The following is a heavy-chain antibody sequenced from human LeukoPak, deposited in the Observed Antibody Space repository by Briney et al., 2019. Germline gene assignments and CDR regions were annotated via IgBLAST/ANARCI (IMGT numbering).Heavy chain of an antibody. CDR1: GGSISSSSYY. CDR2: IYYSGST. Sequence: SETLSLTCTVSGGSISSSSYYWGWIRQPPGKGLEWIGSIYYSGSTYYNPSLMSRVTISVDTSKNQFSLKLSSVTAADTAVYYCARDGSGYGGNPDAFDIWGQGTMVTVSS. D-gene: IGHD4-23*01. CDR3: ARDGSGYGGNPDAFDI. V-gene: IGHV4-39*07. J-gene: IGHJ3*02.